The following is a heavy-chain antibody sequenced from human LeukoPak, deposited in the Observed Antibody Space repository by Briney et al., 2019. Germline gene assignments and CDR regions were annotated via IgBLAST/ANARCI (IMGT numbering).Heavy chain of an antibody. D-gene: IGHD4-23*01. Sequence: GGSLRLSCAASGFTFSTYSMNWLRQAPGKGLEWVSSISSSGSYIYYADSVKGRFTISRDNARNSLYLQMNSLRPEDTAVFYCAKEKSDYSGFDFWGQGTLVTVSS. CDR2: ISSSGSYI. V-gene: IGHV3-21*01. CDR3: AKEKSDYSGFDF. J-gene: IGHJ4*02. CDR1: GFTFSTYS.